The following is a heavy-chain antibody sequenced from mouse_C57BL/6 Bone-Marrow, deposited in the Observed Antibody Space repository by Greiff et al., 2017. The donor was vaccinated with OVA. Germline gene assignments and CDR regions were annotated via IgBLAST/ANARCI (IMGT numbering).Heavy chain of an antibody. V-gene: IGHV5-6*02. CDR2: ISSGGSYT. CDR1: GFTFSSYG. Sequence: DVMLVESGGDLVKPGGSLKLSCAASGFTFSSYGMSWVRQTPDKRLEWVATISSGGSYTYYPDSVKGRFTISRDNAKNTLYLQMSSLKSEDTAMYYCARQSPHYYGSSYDAMDYWGQGTSVTVSS. CDR3: ARQSPHYYGSSYDAMDY. D-gene: IGHD1-1*01. J-gene: IGHJ4*01.